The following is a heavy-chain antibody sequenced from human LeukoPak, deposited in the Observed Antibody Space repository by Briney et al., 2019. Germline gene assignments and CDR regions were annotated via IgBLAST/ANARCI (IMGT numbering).Heavy chain of an antibody. CDR2: IKLDGREN. J-gene: IGHJ4*02. V-gene: IGHV3-7*04. D-gene: IGHD6-6*01. CDR1: GFTFSSYW. CDR3: AMDYSSSGLDY. Sequence: PGGSLRLSCAASGFTFSSYWMRWVRQAPGKGLEWVANIKLDGRENYYVDSVKGRFTISRDNAKNSLYLQMNSLRAEDTAVYYCAMDYSSSGLDYWGQGTLVTVSS.